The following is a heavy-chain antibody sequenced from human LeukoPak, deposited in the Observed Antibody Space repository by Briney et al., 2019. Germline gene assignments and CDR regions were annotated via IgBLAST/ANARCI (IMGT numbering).Heavy chain of an antibody. J-gene: IGHJ4*02. CDR2: IGASGGPI. D-gene: IGHD2-15*01. V-gene: IGHV3-48*03. CDR1: GLTFSSYE. CDR3: ARRRSCSGGSCYSHFDY. Sequence: GGSLRLSCAASGLTFSSYEMNWVRQAPGKGLEWVSYIGASGGPIYNADSVEGRFTISRDNARNSLYLQMHSLRAEDTAVYYCARRRSCSGGSCYSHFDYWGQGTLVTVSS.